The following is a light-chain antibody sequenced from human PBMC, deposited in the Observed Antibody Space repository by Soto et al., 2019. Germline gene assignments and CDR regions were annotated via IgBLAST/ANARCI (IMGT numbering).Light chain of an antibody. V-gene: IGLV2-14*01. CDR3: ISYRTVSTYV. Sequence: QSALTQPASVSGSPGQSITIGCTGTSSDIGGYNFVSWYQQHPGKAPKLLIYDVGNRPSGVSNRFSGSKSGNTASLTISGLQAEDEAHYYCISYRTVSTYVFGTGTKLTVL. CDR2: DVG. J-gene: IGLJ1*01. CDR1: SSDIGGYNF.